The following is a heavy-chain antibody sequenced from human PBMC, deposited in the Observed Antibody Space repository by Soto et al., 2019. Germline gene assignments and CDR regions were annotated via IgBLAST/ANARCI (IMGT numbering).Heavy chain of an antibody. CDR3: ARDHMEYSSSQFDY. D-gene: IGHD6-6*01. V-gene: IGHV3-33*01. CDR2: IWYDGSNK. Sequence: QVQLVESGGGVVQPGRSLRLSCAASGFTFSSYGMHWVRQAPGKGLEWVAVIWYDGSNKYYADSVKGRFTISRDNSKNTLYLQMNSRRAEDTAVYYCARDHMEYSSSQFDYWGQGTLVTVSS. J-gene: IGHJ4*02. CDR1: GFTFSSYG.